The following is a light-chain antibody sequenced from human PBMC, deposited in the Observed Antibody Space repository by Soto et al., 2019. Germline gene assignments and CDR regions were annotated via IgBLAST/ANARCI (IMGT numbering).Light chain of an antibody. CDR1: QSVSSSY. J-gene: IGKJ1*01. V-gene: IGKV3-20*01. CDR2: GAS. Sequence: EIVLTQSPGTLSLSPGERATLSCRASQSVSSSYLAWYQQKPGQAPRLLIYGASSRATGIPDRFSGSGSGTDFTLTISRVEPEDSAVYYCQQYGSSRTFGQGTKVEIK. CDR3: QQYGSSRT.